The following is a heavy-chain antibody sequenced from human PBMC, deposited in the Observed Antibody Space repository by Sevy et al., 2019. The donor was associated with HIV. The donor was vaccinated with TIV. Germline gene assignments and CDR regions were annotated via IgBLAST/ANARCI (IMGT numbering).Heavy chain of an antibody. CDR1: GFTFRTSD. CDR2: INGPGGST. D-gene: IGHD3-9*01. Sequence: GGSLRLSCAASGFTFRTSDMNWVRQAPGKGLEWVSNINGPGGSTSYEESVRGRFTISRDNSKNTLFLQMNSLRVEDTAVYYCTSDFNWLWGYWGQGTLVTVSS. J-gene: IGHJ4*02. CDR3: TSDFNWLWGY. V-gene: IGHV3-23*01.